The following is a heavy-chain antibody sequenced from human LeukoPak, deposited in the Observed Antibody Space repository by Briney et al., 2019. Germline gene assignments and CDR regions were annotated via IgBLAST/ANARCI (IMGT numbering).Heavy chain of an antibody. D-gene: IGHD2-15*01. Sequence: PSETLSLTCTVSGGSISSSDYWWAWIRQPPGKGLDWIASIFYSGSTHYNPSLQSRVTISVDTSKNQFSLNLNSVTAADTAVYYCARQRGLGSWSFDYWGQGTLVTVSS. CDR1: GGSISSSDYW. CDR2: IFYSGST. V-gene: IGHV4-39*01. CDR3: ARQRGLGSWSFDY. J-gene: IGHJ4*02.